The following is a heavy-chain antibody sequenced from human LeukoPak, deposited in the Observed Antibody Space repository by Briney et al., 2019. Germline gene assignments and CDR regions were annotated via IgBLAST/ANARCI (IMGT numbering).Heavy chain of an antibody. D-gene: IGHD6-19*01. CDR3: AKASGLIAVAAY. J-gene: IGHJ4*02. CDR1: GFTFDDYA. CDR2: ISGSGGST. V-gene: IGHV3-23*01. Sequence: GGSLRLSCAASGFTFDDYAMHWVRQAPGKGLEWVSAISGSGGSTYYADSVKGRFTISRDNSKNTLYLQMNSLRAEDTAVYYCAKASGLIAVAAYWGQGTLVTVSS.